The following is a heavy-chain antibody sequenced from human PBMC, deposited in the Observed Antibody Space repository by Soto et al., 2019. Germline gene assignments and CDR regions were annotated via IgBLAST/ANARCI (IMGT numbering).Heavy chain of an antibody. J-gene: IGHJ4*02. CDR3: ARGPTDYYDNSGDYFLDY. CDR1: GYTFTTYG. V-gene: IGHV1-18*01. D-gene: IGHD3-22*01. Sequence: QVQLVQSGAEVKKPGASVKVSCQASGYTFTTYGMSWVRQDPGQGLDWMGWISTYNGNTKYAERLQGRVTMTTDTTTSTAYMELRSLRSDDTAVYYCARGPTDYYDNSGDYFLDYWGQGTLVTVSS. CDR2: ISTYNGNT.